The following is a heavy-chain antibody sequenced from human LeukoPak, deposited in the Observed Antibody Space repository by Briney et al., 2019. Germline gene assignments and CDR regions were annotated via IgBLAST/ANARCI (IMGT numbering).Heavy chain of an antibody. CDR3: AKASATAHFDY. V-gene: IGHV3-23*01. J-gene: IGHJ4*02. CDR1: GFIFSSYG. CDR2: ISGRSDST. D-gene: IGHD2-2*01. Sequence: GGTLRLSCAASGFIFSSYGMSWVRQAPGKRLEWLSAISGRSDSTYYADSVKGRFTISRDNSKNTLYLQMNSLRAEDTAVYYCAKASATAHFDYWGQGTLVTVSS.